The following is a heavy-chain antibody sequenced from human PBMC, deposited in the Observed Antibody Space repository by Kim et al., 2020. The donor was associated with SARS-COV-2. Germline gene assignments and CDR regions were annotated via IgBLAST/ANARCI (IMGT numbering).Heavy chain of an antibody. CDR1: GYTFTSYA. J-gene: IGHJ6*02. D-gene: IGHD3-9*01. CDR3: AREEYGYDILTGYYPYYYYCMDV. V-gene: IGHV7-4-1*02. CDR2: INTNTGNP. Sequence: ASVKVSCKASGYTFTSYAMNWVRQAPGQGLEWMGWINTNTGNPTYAQGFTGRFVFSLDTSVSTAYLQISSLKAEDTAVYYCAREEYGYDILTGYYPYYYYCMDVWGQGTTVTVSS.